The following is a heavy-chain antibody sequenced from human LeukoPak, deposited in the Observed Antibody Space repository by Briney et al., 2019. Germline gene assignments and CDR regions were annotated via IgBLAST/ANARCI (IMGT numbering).Heavy chain of an antibody. V-gene: IGHV5-51*01. Sequence: GESLKISCKGSGYSFSSYWIGWVRQMPGKGLEWMGIIYPGDSDTRYSPSFQGQVAISADKSISTAYLQWGSLKASDTAMYYCARHYYASGSYYNDYWGQGTLVTVSS. J-gene: IGHJ4*02. CDR2: IYPGDSDT. D-gene: IGHD3-10*01. CDR1: GYSFSSYW. CDR3: ARHYYASGSYYNDY.